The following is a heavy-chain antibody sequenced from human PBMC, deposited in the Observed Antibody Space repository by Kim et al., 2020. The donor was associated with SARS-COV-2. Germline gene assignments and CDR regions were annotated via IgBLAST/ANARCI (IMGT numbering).Heavy chain of an antibody. CDR3: ATPSTAMAYFDY. Sequence: GGSLRLSCAASGFTFSSYGMHWVRQAPGKGLEWVAVISYDGSNKYYADSVKGRFTISRDNSKNTLYLQMNSLRAEDTAVYYCATPSTAMAYFDYWGQGTLVTVSS. D-gene: IGHD5-18*01. CDR1: GFTFSSYG. CDR2: ISYDGSNK. V-gene: IGHV3-30*03. J-gene: IGHJ4*02.